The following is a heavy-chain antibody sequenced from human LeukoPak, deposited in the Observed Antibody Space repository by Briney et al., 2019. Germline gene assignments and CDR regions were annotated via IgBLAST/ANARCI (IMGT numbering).Heavy chain of an antibody. J-gene: IGHJ4*02. CDR1: GFTFSSYA. Sequence: TGGSLRLSCAASGFTFSSYAMSTVRQAPGKGLEWVSAISGSGGSTYYADSVKGRFTISRDNSKNTLYLQMNSLRAEDTAVYYCAKDSRGAAARDYFDYWGQGTLVTVSS. CDR3: AKDSRGAAARDYFDY. CDR2: ISGSGGST. D-gene: IGHD6-13*01. V-gene: IGHV3-23*01.